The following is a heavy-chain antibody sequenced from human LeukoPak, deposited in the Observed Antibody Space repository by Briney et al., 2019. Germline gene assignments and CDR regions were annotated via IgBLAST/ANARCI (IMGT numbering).Heavy chain of an antibody. D-gene: IGHD6-13*01. CDR1: GFTFSSYE. V-gene: IGHV3-48*03. CDR2: ISNSGSPI. CDR3: ARDQGSSWYFDY. J-gene: IGHJ4*02. Sequence: GGSLRLSCAASGFTFSSYEMNWVRQAPGKGLEWVSYISNSGSPIHYADSVKGRFTISRDNAKKSLYLQMNSLRAEDTAVYYCARDQGSSWYFDYWGQGILATVSS.